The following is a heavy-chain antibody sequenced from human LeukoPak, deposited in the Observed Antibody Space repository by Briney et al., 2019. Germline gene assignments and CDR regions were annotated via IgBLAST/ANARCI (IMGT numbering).Heavy chain of an antibody. V-gene: IGHV4-34*01. Sequence: SETLSLTCVVYGGSFRNNYWSWIRQPPGKGLEWIGEINHSGTTNYNPSLKSRAIISVDTSKYQFSLNLTSVTAADTAVYYCARVSGVQLDTAMVGDYWGQGTLVTVSS. CDR2: INHSGTT. D-gene: IGHD5-18*01. CDR3: ARVSGVQLDTAMVGDY. J-gene: IGHJ4*02. CDR1: GGSFRNNY.